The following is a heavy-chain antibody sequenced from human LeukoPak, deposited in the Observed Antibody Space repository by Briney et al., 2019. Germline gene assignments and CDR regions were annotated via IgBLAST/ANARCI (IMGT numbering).Heavy chain of an antibody. D-gene: IGHD3-10*01. CDR2: INPNSGGT. CDR3: ARGDSYPSPKEIYYYGSGSYYKGAFDI. V-gene: IGHV1-2*06. J-gene: IGHJ3*02. Sequence: VSVKASCKASGYTFTGYYMHWVRQAPGQGLEWMGRINPNSGGTNYAQKFQGRVTMTRDTSISTAYMELSRLRSDDTAVYYCARGDSYPSPKEIYYYGSGSYYKGAFDIWGQGTMVTVSS. CDR1: GYTFTGYY.